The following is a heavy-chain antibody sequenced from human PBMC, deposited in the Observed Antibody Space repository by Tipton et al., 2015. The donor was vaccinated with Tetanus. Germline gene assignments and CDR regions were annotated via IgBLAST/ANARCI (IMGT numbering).Heavy chain of an antibody. D-gene: IGHD2-8*01. V-gene: IGHV3-7*03. CDR2: MKQDGSEI. CDR1: GLSFSSYT. CDR3: VRGGMMYADY. Sequence: GSLRLSCVASGLSFSSYTMSWVRQAPGKGLEWVATMKQDGSEIKYVDSVTGRFTISRDNAKNSLYLQLNSLRAEDTAVHYCVRGGMMYADYWGQGTLVTVSS. J-gene: IGHJ4*02.